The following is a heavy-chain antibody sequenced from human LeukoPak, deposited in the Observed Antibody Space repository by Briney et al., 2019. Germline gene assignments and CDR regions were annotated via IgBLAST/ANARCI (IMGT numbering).Heavy chain of an antibody. J-gene: IGHJ4*02. CDR1: GFTFSSQV. CDR2: ISGSGGST. CDR3: AKEDYGSY. D-gene: IGHD4-17*01. Sequence: GGSLRLSCAPSGFTFSSQVMSWVRQPTGEGLEWVSAISGSGGSTYYADSVKGQFTISRDNSKNALYLQMNSLRAEDTAVYYCAKEDYGSYWGQGTLVTVSS. V-gene: IGHV3-23*01.